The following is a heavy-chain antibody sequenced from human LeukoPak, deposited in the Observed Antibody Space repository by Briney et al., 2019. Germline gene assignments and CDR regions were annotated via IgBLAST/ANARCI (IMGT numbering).Heavy chain of an antibody. CDR1: GGSISSSNYY. J-gene: IGHJ6*03. V-gene: IGHV4-39*07. CDR2: IYYTGST. CDR3: ARGLVVPAALGYYYYMDV. Sequence: SETLSLTCTVSGGSISSSNYYWGWIRQPPGKGLEWIGTIYYTGSTYYNPSLKSRVTISVDKSKNQFSLKLSSVTAADTAVYYCARGLVVPAALGYYYYMDVWGKGTTVTVSS. D-gene: IGHD2-2*01.